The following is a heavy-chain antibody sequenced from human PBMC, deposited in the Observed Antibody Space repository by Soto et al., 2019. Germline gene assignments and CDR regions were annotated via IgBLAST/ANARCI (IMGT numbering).Heavy chain of an antibody. CDR2: IKQDGSEK. CDR1: GFTFSSYW. V-gene: IGHV3-7*01. D-gene: IGHD2-15*01. CDR3: AIRVGYCSGCSCCFFDY. Sequence: EVQLVESGGGLVQPGGSLRLSCAASGFTFSSYWMSWVRQAPGKGLEWVANIKQDGSEKYYVDSVKGRFTISRDNAKNSLYLQMNSLRAEDTAVYYCAIRVGYCSGCSCCFFDYWGQGTLVTVSS. J-gene: IGHJ4*02.